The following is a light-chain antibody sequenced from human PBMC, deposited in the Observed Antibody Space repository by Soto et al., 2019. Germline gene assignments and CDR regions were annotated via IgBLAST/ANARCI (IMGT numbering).Light chain of an antibody. J-gene: IGLJ1*01. CDR1: SSNIGNNY. V-gene: IGLV1-51*02. CDR2: ENN. Sequence: QSVLTQPPSVSAAPGQKVTISCSGSSSNIGNNYVSWYQQLPGTAPKLLIYENNKRPSGIPDRFSGSKSGTSATLGITGLQTGDEADYYCGTWDSSLSVGYVFGTGTKVPVL. CDR3: GTWDSSLSVGYV.